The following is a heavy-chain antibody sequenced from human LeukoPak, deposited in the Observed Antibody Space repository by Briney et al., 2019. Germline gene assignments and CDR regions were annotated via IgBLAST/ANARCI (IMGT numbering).Heavy chain of an antibody. CDR3: ASTYYDFIMDV. J-gene: IGHJ6*03. V-gene: IGHV3-48*04. D-gene: IGHD3-3*01. CDR1: GFTFSSYS. CDR2: ISSSSSTI. Sequence: PGGSLRLSYAASGFTFSSYSMNWVRQAPGKGLEWVSYISSSSSTIYYADSVKGRFTISRDNAKNSLYLQMNSLRAEDTAVYYCASTYYDFIMDVWGKGTTVTVSS.